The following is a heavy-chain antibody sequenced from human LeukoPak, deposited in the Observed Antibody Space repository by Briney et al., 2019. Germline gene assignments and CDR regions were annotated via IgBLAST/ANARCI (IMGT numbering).Heavy chain of an antibody. Sequence: PGGSLRLSCAAPGFTVNSHFMTWVRQAPGKGLERVSVMQSGGKTYYADAVKGRLTISRDTSRNTLYLQMNSLRAEDSAVYFCVRGRVDLSYYDSWGQGILVTVSS. V-gene: IGHV3-66*01. J-gene: IGHJ4*02. CDR2: MQSGGKT. CDR1: GFTVNSHF. CDR3: VRGRVDLSYYDS. D-gene: IGHD2-15*01.